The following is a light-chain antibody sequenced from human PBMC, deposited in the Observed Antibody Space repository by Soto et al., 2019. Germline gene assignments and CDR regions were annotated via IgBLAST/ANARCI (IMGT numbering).Light chain of an antibody. CDR3: GTGDSSLRAYV. CDR1: SSNIGNNY. CDR2: ENN. Sequence: QSVLTQPPSVSAAPGQKVTISCSGSSSNIGNNYVSWYQQLPGTAPKLLIYENNKRPSGIPDRFSGSKSGTSATLGITGLQIGDEADYYCGTGDSSLRAYVFGTGTRVTVL. J-gene: IGLJ1*01. V-gene: IGLV1-51*02.